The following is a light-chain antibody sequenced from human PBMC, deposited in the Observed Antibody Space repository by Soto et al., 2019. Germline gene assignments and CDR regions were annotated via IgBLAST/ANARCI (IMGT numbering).Light chain of an antibody. Sequence: EIVLTQSPGTLSLSPGERATLSCRASQSVSSSYLAWYQQKPGQAPSLLIYGASRRATGIPARFSGSGSGTDFTLTISSLEPEDFAVYYCHQRSNWPLTFGGGTKLEIK. CDR3: HQRSNWPLT. CDR1: QSVSSSY. CDR2: GAS. V-gene: IGKV3D-20*02. J-gene: IGKJ4*01.